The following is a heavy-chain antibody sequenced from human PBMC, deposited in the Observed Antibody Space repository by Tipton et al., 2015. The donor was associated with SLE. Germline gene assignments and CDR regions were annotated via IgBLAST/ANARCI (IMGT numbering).Heavy chain of an antibody. V-gene: IGHV4-31*03. D-gene: IGHD6-19*01. CDR1: GGSISSGGYY. Sequence: TLSLTCTVSGGSISSGGYYWSWIRQHPGKGLEWIGYIYYSGSTYYNPSLKSRVTISVDTSKNQFFLRLRSVTAADTAVYYCARSGYSSGWYRGRFDIWGQRTMVTVSS. J-gene: IGHJ3*02. CDR2: IYYSGST. CDR3: ARSGYSSGWYRGRFDI.